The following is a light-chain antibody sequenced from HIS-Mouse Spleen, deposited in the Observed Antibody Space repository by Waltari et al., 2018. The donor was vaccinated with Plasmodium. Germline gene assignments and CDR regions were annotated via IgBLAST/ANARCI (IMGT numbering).Light chain of an antibody. Sequence: DIQMTQSPSTLSASVGDRVTITCRASQSISSWLAWYQQKPGKAPKLLIYKASSLESGVPSRVSGSGSGTEFTLTSSSLQPDDVATYYCQQYNSYSWTFGQGTKVEIK. CDR2: KAS. J-gene: IGKJ1*01. V-gene: IGKV1-5*03. CDR3: QQYNSYSWT. CDR1: QSISSW.